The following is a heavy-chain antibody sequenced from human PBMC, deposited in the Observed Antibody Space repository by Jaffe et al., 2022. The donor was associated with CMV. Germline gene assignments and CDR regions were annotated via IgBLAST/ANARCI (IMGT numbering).Heavy chain of an antibody. J-gene: IGHJ4*02. CDR3: ARQLIDCSGGSCYGPFDY. CDR1: GGSISSSSYY. D-gene: IGHD2-15*01. CDR2: IYYSGST. V-gene: IGHV4-39*01. Sequence: QLQLQESGPGLVKPSETLSLTCTVSGGSISSSSYYWGWIRQPPGKGLEWIGSIYYSGSTYYNPSLKSRVTISVDTSKNQFSLKLSSVTAADTAVYYCARQLIDCSGGSCYGPFDYWGQGTLVTVSS.